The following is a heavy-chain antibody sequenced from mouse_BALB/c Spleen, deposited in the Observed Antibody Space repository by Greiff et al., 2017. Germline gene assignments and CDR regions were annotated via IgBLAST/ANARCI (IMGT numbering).Heavy chain of an antibody. CDR2: INPSSGYT. CDR1: GYTFTSYT. J-gene: IGHJ3*01. V-gene: IGHV1-4*01. D-gene: IGHD1-1*01. CDR3: ASKTTDSWFAY. Sequence: QVQLQQSGAELARPGASVKMSCKASGYTFTSYTMHWVKQRPGQGLEWIGYINPSSGYTNYNQKFKDKATLTADKSSSTAYMQLSSLTSEDSSVYYCASKTTDSWFAYWGQGTLVTVSA.